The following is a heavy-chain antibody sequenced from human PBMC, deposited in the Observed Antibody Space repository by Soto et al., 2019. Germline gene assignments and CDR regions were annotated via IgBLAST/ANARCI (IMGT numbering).Heavy chain of an antibody. D-gene: IGHD5-18*01. CDR2: IWYDGSNT. J-gene: IGHJ4*02. V-gene: IGHV3-33*01. CDR3: ASSYGYTYGSY. CDR1: GFTFSSYA. Sequence: GGSLRLSCAASGFTFSSYAMHWVRQAPGKGLEWVGFIWYDGSNTFYAESVKGRFTISRDNSKNTVYLQMNSLRAEDTAVYYCASSYGYTYGSYWGQGTLVTVSS.